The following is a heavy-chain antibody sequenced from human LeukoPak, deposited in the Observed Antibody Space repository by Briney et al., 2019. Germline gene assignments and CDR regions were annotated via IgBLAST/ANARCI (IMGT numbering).Heavy chain of an antibody. Sequence: GGSLRLSCAASGFSFSSYAMNWVRQAPGKGLEWLSAISGSGGSTYHADSVKGRFTISRDNSKNTLYLQMNSLRAEDTAVYYCAKRRRDGLPDHWGQGTLVTVSS. CDR3: AKRRRDGLPDH. CDR2: ISGSGGST. V-gene: IGHV3-23*01. CDR1: GFSFSSYA. D-gene: IGHD5-24*01. J-gene: IGHJ4*02.